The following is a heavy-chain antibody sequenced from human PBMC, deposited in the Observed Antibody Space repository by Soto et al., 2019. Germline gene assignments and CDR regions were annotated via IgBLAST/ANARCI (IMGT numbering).Heavy chain of an antibody. J-gene: IGHJ5*02. V-gene: IGHV4-30-4*01. Sequence: PSETLSLTCIVSGGSISSGDYYWSWIRQPPGKGLEWIGYIYYSGSTYYNPSLKSRVTISVDTSKNQFSLKLSSVTAADTAVYYCARQGYCSSTSCYNWLDHWGQGTLVPV. CDR1: GGSISSGDYY. D-gene: IGHD2-2*01. CDR2: IYYSGST. CDR3: ARQGYCSSTSCYNWLDH.